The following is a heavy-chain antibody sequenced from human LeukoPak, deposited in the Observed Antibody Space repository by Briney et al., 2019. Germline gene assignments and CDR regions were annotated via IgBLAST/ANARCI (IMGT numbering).Heavy chain of an antibody. V-gene: IGHV3-21*01. Sequence: PGGSLRLSCAASGFTFSSYSMNWARQAPGKGLEWVSSISSSSSYIYYADSVKGRFTISRDNAKNSLYLQMNSLRAEDTAVYYCARDGALGLVVVINTYFDYWGQGTLVTVSS. D-gene: IGHD3-22*01. CDR3: ARDGALGLVVVINTYFDY. CDR2: ISSSSSYI. J-gene: IGHJ4*02. CDR1: GFTFSSYS.